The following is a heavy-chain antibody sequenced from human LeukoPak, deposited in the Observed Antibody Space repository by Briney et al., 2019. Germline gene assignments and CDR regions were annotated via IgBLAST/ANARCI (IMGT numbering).Heavy chain of an antibody. D-gene: IGHD3-3*01. CDR2: IKQDGSEK. CDR3: ANTLYDFWSGYYRSDDY. V-gene: IGHV3-7*03. CDR1: GFTFSSYW. Sequence: GGSLRLSCAASGFTFSSYWMSWVRQAPGKGLEWVANIKQDGSEKYYVDSVKGRFTISRDNSKNTLYLQMNSLRAEDTAVYYCANTLYDFWSGYYRSDDYWGQGTLVTVSS. J-gene: IGHJ4*02.